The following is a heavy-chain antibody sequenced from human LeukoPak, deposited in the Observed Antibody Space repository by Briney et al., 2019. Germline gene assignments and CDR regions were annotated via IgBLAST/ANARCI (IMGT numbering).Heavy chain of an antibody. CDR1: GFTFSSYS. CDR2: IISSTSYI. Sequence: PGGSLRLSCAASGFTFSSYSVNWVRQAPGKGLEWVSSIISSTSYIYYADSVKGRFTISRDNAKNSLYLQMNSLRAKDTAVYYCARHRGLGYCSGGSCYDYYTMDVWGQGTTVTVSS. V-gene: IGHV3-21*01. CDR3: ARHRGLGYCSGGSCYDYYTMDV. J-gene: IGHJ6*02. D-gene: IGHD2-15*01.